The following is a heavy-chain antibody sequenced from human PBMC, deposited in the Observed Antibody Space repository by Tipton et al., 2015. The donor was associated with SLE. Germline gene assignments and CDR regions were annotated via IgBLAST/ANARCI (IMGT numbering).Heavy chain of an antibody. CDR2: VFDTGYT. V-gene: IGHV4-39*07. D-gene: IGHD6-6*01. J-gene: IGHJ4*02. CDR1: GGPIRNSPYY. CDR3: ARDLRSSSPSFFDY. Sequence: TLSLTCHVAGGPIRNSPYYWAWIRQTRGKRLEWIGSVFDTGYTAYNPSLEGRVSLSVDTSNNEFSLKLGSVTAADTAVYFCARDLRSSSPSFFDYWGQGTRVTVSS.